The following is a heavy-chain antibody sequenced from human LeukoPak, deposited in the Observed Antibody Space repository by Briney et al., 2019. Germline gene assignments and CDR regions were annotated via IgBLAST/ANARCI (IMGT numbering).Heavy chain of an antibody. CDR2: IYYSGST. CDR1: GGSISRGSYS. Sequence: PSETLSLTCTVSGGSISRGSYSWGWIRQPPGKGLEWIGSIYYSGSTYYNPSLKSRVTISIDTSKIHFSLKLSSVTAADTAVYYCARSGSKPSGGAFDLWGQGTMVTVSS. V-gene: IGHV4-39*02. CDR3: ARSGSKPSGGAFDL. J-gene: IGHJ3*01. D-gene: IGHD1-26*01.